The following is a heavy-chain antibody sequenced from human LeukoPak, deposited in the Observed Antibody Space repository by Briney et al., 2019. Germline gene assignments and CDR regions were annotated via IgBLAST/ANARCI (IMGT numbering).Heavy chain of an antibody. V-gene: IGHV4-59*08. CDR3: ARQGDYYESSGYYFFDY. J-gene: IGHJ4*02. Sequence: PSETLSLTCTVSGGSISSDYWSWIRQPPGKGLEWIGYVYYSGTTNYSPSLKSRVTISVDTSKNQFSLKLSSVTAADTAVYYCARQGDYYESSGYYFFDYWGQGTLVTVSS. CDR1: GGSISSDY. CDR2: VYYSGTT. D-gene: IGHD3-22*01.